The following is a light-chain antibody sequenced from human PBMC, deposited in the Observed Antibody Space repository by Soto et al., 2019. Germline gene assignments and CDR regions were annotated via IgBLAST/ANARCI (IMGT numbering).Light chain of an antibody. V-gene: IGKV3-20*01. J-gene: IGKJ1*01. Sequence: EIVLTQSPGTLFLSPGERATLSCRASQSVSNNYLAWYQQKPGQAPRRLIFGASGRATGIPDRFSGSGSGTDFTLTISRLEPEDFAVYYCQQYGTSPTFGQGTKVDIK. CDR1: QSVSNNY. CDR2: GAS. CDR3: QQYGTSPT.